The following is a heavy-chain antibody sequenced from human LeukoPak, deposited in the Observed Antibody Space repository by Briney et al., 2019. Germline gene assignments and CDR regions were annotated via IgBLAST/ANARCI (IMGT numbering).Heavy chain of an antibody. J-gene: IGHJ3*02. CDR1: GGSISSSNW. Sequence: SGTLSLTCAVSGGSISSSNWWSWVRQPPGKGLEWIGEIYHSGSTNYNPSLKSRVTISVDKSKNQFSLKLSSVTAADTAVYYCARRGSMGGSFVGAFDIWGQGTMVTVSS. V-gene: IGHV4-4*02. CDR2: IYHSGST. D-gene: IGHD1-26*01. CDR3: ARRGSMGGSFVGAFDI.